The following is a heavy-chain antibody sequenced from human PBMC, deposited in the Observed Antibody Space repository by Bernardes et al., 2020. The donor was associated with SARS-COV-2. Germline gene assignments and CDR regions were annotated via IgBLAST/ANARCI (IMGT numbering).Heavy chain of an antibody. CDR2: IKWDGDNT. CDR1: GFTFDDYG. CDR3: ARGAMGLRYLDSYYYGLDV. Sequence: GGSLRLSCAASGFTFDDYGMTWVRQAPGKGLEWVSGIKWDGDNTGYAGSVKGRFTISRDNAKNSLYLQMNSLRVEDTAIYFCARGAMGLRYLDSYYYGLDVWGRGTTVTVSS. D-gene: IGHD3-9*01. V-gene: IGHV3-20*04. J-gene: IGHJ6*02.